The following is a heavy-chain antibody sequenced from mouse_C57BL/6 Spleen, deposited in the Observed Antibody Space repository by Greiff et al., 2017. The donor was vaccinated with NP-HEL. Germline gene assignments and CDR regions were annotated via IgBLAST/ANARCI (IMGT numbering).Heavy chain of an antibody. V-gene: IGHV1-74*01. J-gene: IGHJ3*01. CDR1: GYTFTSYW. CDR3: AIGRDYYGSSFFAY. Sequence: QVQLQQPGAELVKPGASVKVSCKASGYTFTSYWMHWVKQRPGQGLEWIGRIHPSDSDTNYNQKFKGKATLTVDKSSSTAYMQLSSLTSEDSAVYYCAIGRDYYGSSFFAYWGQGTLVTVSA. D-gene: IGHD1-1*01. CDR2: IHPSDSDT.